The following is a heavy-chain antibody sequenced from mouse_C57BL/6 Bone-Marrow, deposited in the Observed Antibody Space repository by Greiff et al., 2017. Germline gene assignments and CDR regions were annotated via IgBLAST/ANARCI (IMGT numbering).Heavy chain of an antibody. CDR1: GFNFKDYY. CDR3: APNCAWFAY. J-gene: IGHJ3*01. CDR2: IDPEDGET. D-gene: IGHD4-1*02. Sequence: VQLQQSGAELVKPGASVKLSCTASGFNFKDYYMHWVKQRTEQGLEWIGKIDPEDGETKYAPKFPGKATITADTSANTAYLQLSSLTSEDTAVYYCAPNCAWFAYWGQGTLVTVSA. V-gene: IGHV14-2*01.